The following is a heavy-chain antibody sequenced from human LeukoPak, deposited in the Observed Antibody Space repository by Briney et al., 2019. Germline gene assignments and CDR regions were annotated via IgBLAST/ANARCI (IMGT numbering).Heavy chain of an antibody. V-gene: IGHV3-48*01. D-gene: IGHD3-22*01. Sequence: PGGSLRLSCATTGFTFSNYNMHWVRQAPGRGLEWVSYIYRSGETTYYADSVRGRFTISRDNAKNSLYLQMNSLRADDTAVCYCAGARGYYSPFDYWGQGALVTVSS. J-gene: IGHJ4*02. CDR1: GFTFSNYN. CDR3: AGARGYYSPFDY. CDR2: IYRSGETT.